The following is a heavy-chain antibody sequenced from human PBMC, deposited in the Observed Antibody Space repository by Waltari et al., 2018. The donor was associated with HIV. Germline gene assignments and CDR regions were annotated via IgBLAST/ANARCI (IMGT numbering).Heavy chain of an antibody. Sequence: QVQLVESGGGVVQPGRSLRLPCETSGLTLQRCGSHWVGQAPGKGLEWVAVIWYDGTEKHYVDSVKGRFVISRDNSKNTLYLQMNSLRPEDTAMYYCAKDANTFHEFGPNWLDPWGQGTLVIVSS. J-gene: IGHJ5*02. D-gene: IGHD3-10*01. CDR1: GLTLQRCG. V-gene: IGHV3-33*06. CDR3: AKDANTFHEFGPNWLDP. CDR2: IWYDGTEK.